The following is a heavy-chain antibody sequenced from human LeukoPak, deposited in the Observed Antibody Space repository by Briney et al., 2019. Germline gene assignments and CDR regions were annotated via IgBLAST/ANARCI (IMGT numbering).Heavy chain of an antibody. V-gene: IGHV3-33*01. CDR2: IWYDGSNK. CDR1: RFTFSNFG. CDR3: ARPSGSFHRYYYGMDV. D-gene: IGHD1-26*01. Sequence: PGGSLRLSCAASRFTFSNFGMHWVRQAPGKGLEWVAVIWYDGSNKYYADSVKGRFTISRDNSKNTLYLQMNSLRAEDTAVYYCARPSGSFHRYYYGMDVWGQGTTVTVSS. J-gene: IGHJ6*02.